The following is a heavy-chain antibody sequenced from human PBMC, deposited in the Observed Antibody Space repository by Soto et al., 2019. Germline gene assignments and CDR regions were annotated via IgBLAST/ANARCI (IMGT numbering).Heavy chain of an antibody. D-gene: IGHD3-10*01. V-gene: IGHV3-66*01. Sequence: GGSLRLSCAASGFTVSSNYVSWVRQAPGKGLEWVSVIYSGGNTYYADSVKGRFTISRDNSKNTVNLQLSSLRAEDSAVYYCAVLWFGEPARFDYWGQGTLVTVSS. CDR2: IYSGGNT. CDR3: AVLWFGEPARFDY. J-gene: IGHJ4*02. CDR1: GFTVSSNY.